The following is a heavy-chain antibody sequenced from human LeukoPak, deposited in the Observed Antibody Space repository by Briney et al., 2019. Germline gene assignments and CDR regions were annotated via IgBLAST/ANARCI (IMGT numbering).Heavy chain of an antibody. Sequence: SETLSLTCTVSGGSISSGDYYWSWIRQPPGKGLEWLGYIYYSGSTYYNPSLKSRVTISVDTSRNQFSLKLTSVTAAITAVDYGDRRGLLLLFYYGGEGTPDTVSS. CDR2: IYYSGST. J-gene: IGHJ4*02. D-gene: IGHD2-21*01. V-gene: IGHV4-30-4*08. CDR3: DRRGLLLLFYY. CDR1: GGSISSGDYY.